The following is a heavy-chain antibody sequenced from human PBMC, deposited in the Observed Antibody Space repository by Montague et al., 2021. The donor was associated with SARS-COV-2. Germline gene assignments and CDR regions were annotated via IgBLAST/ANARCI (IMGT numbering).Heavy chain of an antibody. CDR1: DGSISSPNW. D-gene: IGHD3-16*01. CDR3: ARGGTYHYGMDV. J-gene: IGHJ6*02. CDR2: IYYTGNT. V-gene: IGHV4-4*02. Sequence: SETLSLTCAVSDGSISSPNWWNWVRQPPGKGLEWIGEIYYTGNTNYNPSLKSRVTIFIDKSKNHCSLQLSSVTAADTAVYYCARGGTYHYGMDVWGQGTTVTVSS.